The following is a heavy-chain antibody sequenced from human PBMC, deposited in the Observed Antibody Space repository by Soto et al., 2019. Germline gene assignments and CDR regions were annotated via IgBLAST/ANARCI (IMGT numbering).Heavy chain of an antibody. V-gene: IGHV3-48*01. CDR3: ARDVWTNNFDY. D-gene: IGHD3-16*01. CDR2: ISSSSSTI. CDR1: GFTFSSYS. Sequence: GGSLRLSCAASGFTFSSYSMNWVRQAPGKGLEWVSYISSSSSTIYYADSVKSRFTISRDNAKNSLYLQMNSLRAEDTAVYYCARDVWTNNFDYWGQGTLVTVSS. J-gene: IGHJ4*02.